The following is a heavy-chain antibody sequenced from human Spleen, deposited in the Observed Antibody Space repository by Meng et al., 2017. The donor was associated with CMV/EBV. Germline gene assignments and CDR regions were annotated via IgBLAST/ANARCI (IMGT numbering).Heavy chain of an antibody. CDR2: ISGSGGST. J-gene: IGHJ4*02. CDR1: GFTFSSYD. V-gene: IGHV3-23*01. CDR3: ARHSGNYKNDY. D-gene: IGHD1-26*01. Sequence: GGSLRLSCAASGFTFSSYDMTWVRQAPGKGLEWVSVISGSGGSTYYADSVKGRFTISRDNANNTLYLQMNSLRAEDTAVYYCARHSGNYKNDYWGQGTLVTVSS.